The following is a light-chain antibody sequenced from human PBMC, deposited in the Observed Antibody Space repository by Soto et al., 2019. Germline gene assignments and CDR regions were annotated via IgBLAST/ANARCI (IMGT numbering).Light chain of an antibody. CDR1: SSDVGGYNY. J-gene: IGLJ2*01. Sequence: QSALTQPASVSGSPGQSITISCTGTSSDVGGYNYVSWYQQHPGTAPKLMIYDVSNRPSGVSNRFSGSKSGNTASLTISGLQAEDEADYYCSSYTSSSTLDVVFGGGTKVTVL. CDR3: SSYTSSSTLDVV. CDR2: DVS. V-gene: IGLV2-14*01.